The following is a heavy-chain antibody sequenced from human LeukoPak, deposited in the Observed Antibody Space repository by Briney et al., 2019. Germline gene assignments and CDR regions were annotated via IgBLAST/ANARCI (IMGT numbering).Heavy chain of an antibody. D-gene: IGHD3-3*01. V-gene: IGHV3-15*01. J-gene: IGHJ6*03. CDR1: GFTFSNAW. CDR2: IKSKTDGGTT. CDR3: RVDGFLEWLLYYYYYMDV. Sequence: GGSLRLSCAASGFTFSNAWMSWVRQAPGKGLEWVGRIKSKTDGGTTEYAASVKGRFTISRDDSKSIAYLQMNSLKTEDTAVYYCRVDGFLEWLLYYYYYMDVWGKGTTVTVSS.